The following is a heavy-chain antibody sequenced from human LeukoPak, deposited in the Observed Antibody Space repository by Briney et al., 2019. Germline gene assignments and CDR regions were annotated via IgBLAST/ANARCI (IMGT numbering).Heavy chain of an antibody. CDR2: IYYSGST. D-gene: IGHD6-6*01. CDR1: GGSISSSSYY. CDR3: AKEYSRASVFDY. J-gene: IGHJ4*02. Sequence: SETLSLTCTVSGGSISSSSYYWGWIRQPPGKGLEWIGSIYYSGSTYYNPSLKSRVTISVDTSKNQFSLKRSSVTAADTAVYYCAKEYSRASVFDYWGQGTLVTVSS. V-gene: IGHV4-39*02.